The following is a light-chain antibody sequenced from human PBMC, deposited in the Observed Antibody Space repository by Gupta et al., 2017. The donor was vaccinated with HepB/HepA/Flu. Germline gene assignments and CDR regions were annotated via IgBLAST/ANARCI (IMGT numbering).Light chain of an antibody. J-gene: IGKJ1*01. CDR1: QSISSY. Sequence: DFQMTQSPSSLSAPVGDRVTITCRASQSISSYLNWYQQKPGKAPKLLIYAASSLQSGVPSRFSGSGSGTDFTLTISRLQPGDFATYYCQQSYSTLWTFGQGTKVEIK. CDR2: AAS. CDR3: QQSYSTLWT. V-gene: IGKV1-39*01.